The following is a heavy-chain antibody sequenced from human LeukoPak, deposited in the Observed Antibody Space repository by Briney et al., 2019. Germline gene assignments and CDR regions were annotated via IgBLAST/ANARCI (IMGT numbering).Heavy chain of an antibody. Sequence: SETLSLTCTVSGGSISSYYWSWIRQPPGKGLEWIGYTQYSGSTNYNPSLKSRVTISVDTSKNQFSLKLSSVTAADTAVYYCARVSWFPGTSYYYMDVWGKGTPVTVSS. CDR1: GGSISSYY. V-gene: IGHV4-59*01. CDR3: ARVSWFPGTSYYYMDV. CDR2: TQYSGST. D-gene: IGHD1-1*01. J-gene: IGHJ6*03.